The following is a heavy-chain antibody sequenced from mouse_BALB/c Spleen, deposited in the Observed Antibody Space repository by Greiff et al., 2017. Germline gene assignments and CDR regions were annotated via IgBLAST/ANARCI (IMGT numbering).Heavy chain of an antibody. V-gene: IGHV7-1*02. CDR2: SRNKANDYTT. D-gene: IGHD2-4*01. J-gene: IGHJ3*01. CDR3: ARDAMITTGFGRSY. CDR1: GFTFSDFY. Sequence: EVKVVESGGGLVQPGGSLRLSCATSGFTFSDFYMEWVRQPPGKRLEWIAASRNKANDYTTEYSASVKGRFIVSRDTSQSILYLQMNALRAEDTAIYYCARDAMITTGFGRSYWGQGTLVTVSA.